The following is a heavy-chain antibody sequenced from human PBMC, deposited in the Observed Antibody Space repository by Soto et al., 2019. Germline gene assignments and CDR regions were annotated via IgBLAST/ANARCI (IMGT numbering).Heavy chain of an antibody. D-gene: IGHD3-3*01. CDR1: GGSFSGYY. V-gene: IGHV4-34*01. J-gene: IGHJ3*02. CDR2: INHSGST. Sequence: SETLSLTCAVYGGSFSGYYWSWIRQPPGKGLEWIGEINHSGSTNYNPSLKNRVTISVDTSKNQFSLKLSSVTAADSAVYYCARGKSYYDFWSGPPIDAFDIWGQGTVVTVSS. CDR3: ARGKSYYDFWSGPPIDAFDI.